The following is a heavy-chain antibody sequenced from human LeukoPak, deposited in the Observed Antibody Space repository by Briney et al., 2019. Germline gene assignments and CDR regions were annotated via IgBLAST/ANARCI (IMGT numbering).Heavy chain of an antibody. CDR2: ISWNSGSI. V-gene: IGHV3-9*01. CDR1: GFTFDDYA. D-gene: IGHD3-10*01. Sequence: GGSLRLSCAASGFTFDDYAMHWVRQAPGKGLEWVSGISWNSGSIGYADSVKGRFTISRDNAKNSLYLQMNSLRAEDTALYYCAKDIYGSGSRYYFDYWGQGTLVTVSS. J-gene: IGHJ4*02. CDR3: AKDIYGSGSRYYFDY.